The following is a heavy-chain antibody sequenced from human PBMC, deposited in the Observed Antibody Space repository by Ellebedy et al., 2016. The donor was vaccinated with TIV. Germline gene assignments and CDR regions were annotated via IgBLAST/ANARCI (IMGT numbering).Heavy chain of an antibody. CDR2: ISYDGSNK. D-gene: IGHD4-17*01. Sequence: GGSLRLXCAASGFTFSSYAMHWVRQAPGKGLEWVAVISYDGSNKYYADSVKGRFTISRDNSKNTLYLQMNSLRAEDTAVYYCARPHDYGDYVAFWGQGTLVTVSS. CDR1: GFTFSSYA. J-gene: IGHJ4*02. CDR3: ARPHDYGDYVAF. V-gene: IGHV3-30-3*01.